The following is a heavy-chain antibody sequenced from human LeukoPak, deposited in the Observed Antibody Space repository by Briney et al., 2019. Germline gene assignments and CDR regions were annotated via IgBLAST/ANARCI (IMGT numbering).Heavy chain of an antibody. Sequence: PSASVKVSCKTSGYTFSRYGFSWVRQAPGQGLEWIGWIGVFNGNRNYAKSVQGRITLTADTSTNTTYMELRSLTSDDTAVYFCGRDWDWHVQFWGQGTLITVSS. D-gene: IGHD1-26*01. J-gene: IGHJ4*02. V-gene: IGHV1-18*01. CDR1: GYTFSRYG. CDR3: GRDWDWHVQF. CDR2: IGVFNGNR.